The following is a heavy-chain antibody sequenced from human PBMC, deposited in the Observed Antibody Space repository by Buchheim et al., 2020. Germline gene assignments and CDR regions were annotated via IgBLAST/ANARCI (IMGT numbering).Heavy chain of an antibody. CDR1: GFTFSIA. D-gene: IGHD1-26*01. V-gene: IGHV3-23*01. Sequence: EVQLLESGGGLVQPGGSLRLSCAASGFTFSIAMAWVRQAPGKGLEWVSTIGGSGGSTYYTDSVRGRVTISRDNSKNTLDLQMNSLRAEDTAVYYCAKGRGAVRENYYFDYWGQGTL. CDR2: IGGSGGST. CDR3: AKGRGAVRENYYFDY. J-gene: IGHJ4*02.